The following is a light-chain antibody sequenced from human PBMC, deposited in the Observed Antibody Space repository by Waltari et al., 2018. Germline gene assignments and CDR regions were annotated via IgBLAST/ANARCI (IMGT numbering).Light chain of an antibody. V-gene: IGKV2-28*01. CDR2: LVS. J-gene: IGKJ2*01. CDR1: ESLLHGNGYTY. Sequence: DIVMTQSPLSLPVTPGEPASISCRSSESLLHGNGYTYLDWYLQKPGQSPQLLIYLVSSRATGVTDRFSGSGSGSDFTLEISRVEAEDVGLYYCMQALQAPYTFGQGTRLDIK. CDR3: MQALQAPYT.